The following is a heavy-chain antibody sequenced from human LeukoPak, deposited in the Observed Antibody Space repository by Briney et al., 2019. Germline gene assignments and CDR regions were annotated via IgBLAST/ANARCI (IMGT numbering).Heavy chain of an antibody. Sequence: GGSLRPSCAASGFTFSSYWMSWVRQAPGKGLEWVANINHDGNEKYYVDSVTGRFTISRDNAKNSLYLQMNSLRVEDTAVYYCARAGAIGSVDYWGQGTRVPVSS. CDR3: ARAGAIGSVDY. V-gene: IGHV3-7*01. J-gene: IGHJ4*02. D-gene: IGHD2-15*01. CDR1: GFTFSSYW. CDR2: INHDGNEK.